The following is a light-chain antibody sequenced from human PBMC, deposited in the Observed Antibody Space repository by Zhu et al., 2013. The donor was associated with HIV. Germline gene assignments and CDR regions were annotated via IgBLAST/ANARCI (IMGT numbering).Light chain of an antibody. CDR2: GAS. CDR1: QSVRSSF. V-gene: IGKV3-20*01. CDR3: QQNDSSSLT. Sequence: EIVLTQSPGTLSLSPGERATLACRASQSVRSSFLAWYQQKPGQAPRLLMYGASRRATGIPDRFSGSGSGTDFTLSISRLDPEDFAVYYCQQNDSSSLTFGGGTTVEI. J-gene: IGKJ4*01.